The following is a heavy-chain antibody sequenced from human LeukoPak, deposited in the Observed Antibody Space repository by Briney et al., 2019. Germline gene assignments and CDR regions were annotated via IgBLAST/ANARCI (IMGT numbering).Heavy chain of an antibody. CDR2: INHSGNT. J-gene: IGHJ6*02. CDR3: ATALGYSNHWDYYYYGLDV. Sequence: SETLSLTCTVSGGSISSGGYYWTWIRQPPGKGLEWIGEINHSGNTNYNPSLKSRVTISLDTSKNQLSLTLSSVTAADTAVYYCATALGYSNHWDYYYYGLDVWGQGTTVTVSS. V-gene: IGHV4-39*07. CDR1: GGSISSGGYY. D-gene: IGHD4-11*01.